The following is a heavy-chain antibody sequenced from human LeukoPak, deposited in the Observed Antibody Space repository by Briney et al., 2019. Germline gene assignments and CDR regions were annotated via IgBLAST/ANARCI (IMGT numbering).Heavy chain of an antibody. CDR1: GYTFTSYY. D-gene: IGHD6-13*01. CDR3: ARDGGAAAGTLYYYYYYGMDV. V-gene: IGHV1-46*01. J-gene: IGHJ6*02. Sequence: ASVKVSCKASGYTFTSYYMHWVRQAPGQGLEWMGIINPSGGSTSYAQKSQGRVTMTRDTSTSTVYMELSSLRSEDTAVYYCARDGGAAAGTLYYYYYYGMDVWGQGTTVTVSS. CDR2: INPSGGST.